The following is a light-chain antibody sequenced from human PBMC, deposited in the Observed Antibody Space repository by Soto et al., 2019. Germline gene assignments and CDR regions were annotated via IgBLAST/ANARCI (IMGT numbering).Light chain of an antibody. J-gene: IGLJ2*01. V-gene: IGLV2-14*01. CDR2: EVT. Sequence: QPASVSGSPGQSITISCTGTSSDVGGYNFVSWYQQHPGKAPKLMIYEVTNRPSGVSDRFSGSKSGNTASLTISGLQAEDEADYYCSSYTSSSTLVFGGGTKLTVL. CDR3: SSYTSSSTLV. CDR1: SSDVGGYNF.